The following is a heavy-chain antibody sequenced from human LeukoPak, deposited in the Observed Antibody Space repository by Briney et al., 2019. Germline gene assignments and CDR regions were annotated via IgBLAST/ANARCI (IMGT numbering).Heavy chain of an antibody. Sequence: SVKVSCKASGYTFTSYYMHWVRQAPGQGLEWMGGIIPIFGTANYAQKFQGRVTITADKSTSTAYMELSSLRSEDTAVYYCATYGSGSSHYYYYYMDVWGKGTTVTVSS. D-gene: IGHD3-10*01. J-gene: IGHJ6*03. CDR1: GYTFTSYY. V-gene: IGHV1-69*06. CDR3: ATYGSGSSHYYYYYMDV. CDR2: IIPIFGTA.